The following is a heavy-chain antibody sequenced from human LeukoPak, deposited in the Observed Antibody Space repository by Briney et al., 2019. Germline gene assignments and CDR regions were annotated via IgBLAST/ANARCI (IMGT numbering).Heavy chain of an antibody. CDR2: ISYIGNT. CDR3: ASVPIAGCSYEYYYDSICYFDY. J-gene: IGHJ4*02. V-gene: IGHV4-59*12. D-gene: IGHD3-22*01. Sequence: SETLSLTCSVSVGSISNYYWTWIRQPPREGLEWIGFISYIGNTNYNPSLKSRVAMSVDTSKSQFSLQLTSVTVADTAVYYCASVPIAGCSYEYYYDSICYFDYWGQGTLVTVSS. CDR1: VGSISNYY.